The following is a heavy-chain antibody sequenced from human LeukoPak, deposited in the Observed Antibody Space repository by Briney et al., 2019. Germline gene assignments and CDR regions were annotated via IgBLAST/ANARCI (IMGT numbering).Heavy chain of an antibody. D-gene: IGHD1-26*01. V-gene: IGHV3-72*01. CDR3: ASPVGATTVRAFDI. CDR1: GFIFSSYA. J-gene: IGHJ3*02. Sequence: PGGSLRLSCAASGFIFSSYAMNWVRQAPGKGLEWVGRTRNEANIYTTKYAASVKGRFTISRDDSKNSLYLQMNSLKTEDTAVYYCASPVGATTVRAFDIWGQGTMVTVSS. CDR2: TRNEANIYTT.